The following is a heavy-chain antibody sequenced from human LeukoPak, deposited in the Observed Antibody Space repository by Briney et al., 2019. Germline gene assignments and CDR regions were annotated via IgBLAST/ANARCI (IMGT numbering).Heavy chain of an antibody. Sequence: GGSLRLSCAASGFTFSNYAMSWVRQAPGKGLEWVSTISGSGGSTYYADSVKGRFTISRDNSKNTLYLQMNSLRAEDTAVYSCAKDLRYCSGGTRFVFFDSSGQGPLVTVSS. D-gene: IGHD2-15*01. V-gene: IGHV3-23*01. CDR3: AKDLRYCSGGTRFVFFDS. J-gene: IGHJ4*02. CDR1: GFTFSNYA. CDR2: ISGSGGST.